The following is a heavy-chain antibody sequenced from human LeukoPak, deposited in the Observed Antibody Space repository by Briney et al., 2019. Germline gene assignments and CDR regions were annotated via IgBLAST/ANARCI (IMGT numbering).Heavy chain of an antibody. J-gene: IGHJ6*03. CDR1: GFTFSSYA. D-gene: IGHD6-13*01. CDR2: ISGSSGNT. Sequence: GGSLRLSCAASGFTFSSYAMSWVRQAPGKGLEWVSAISGSSGNTYYADSVKGRFTFSRDNSRNTLYLQMNSLRAEDTAVYYCARDRAIAAAADYYYYYMDVWGKGTTVTISS. V-gene: IGHV3-23*01. CDR3: ARDRAIAAAADYYYYYMDV.